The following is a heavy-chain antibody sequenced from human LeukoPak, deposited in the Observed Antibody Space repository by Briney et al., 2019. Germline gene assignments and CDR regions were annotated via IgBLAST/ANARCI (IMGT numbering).Heavy chain of an antibody. D-gene: IGHD3-22*01. CDR3: ARDSRYYYDSSGPLDY. J-gene: IGHJ4*02. CDR1: GFTFSSYG. Sequence: PGGSLRLSCAASGFTFSSYGMHWVRQAPGKGLEWVAVIWYDGSNKYYADSVKGRFTIPRDNSKNTLYLQMNSLRAEDTAVYYCARDSRYYYDSSGPLDYWGQGTLVTVSS. CDR2: IWYDGSNK. V-gene: IGHV3-33*01.